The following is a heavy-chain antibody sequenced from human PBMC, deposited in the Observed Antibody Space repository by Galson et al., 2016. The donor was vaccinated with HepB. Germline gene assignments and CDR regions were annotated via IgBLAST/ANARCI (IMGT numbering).Heavy chain of an antibody. CDR1: GFAFGSHW. D-gene: IGHD4-23*01. CDR3: GRDHSVVLTTAYNWFDP. J-gene: IGHJ5*02. Sequence: SLRLSCAASGFAFGSHWMHWVRQVPGKGLVWVARINSDGTSSNAADSVQGRFTIARDNAKNTLYLQMNSLRVEDTAVYYCGRDHSVVLTTAYNWFDPWGQGTLVTVSS. V-gene: IGHV3-74*01. CDR2: INSDGTSS.